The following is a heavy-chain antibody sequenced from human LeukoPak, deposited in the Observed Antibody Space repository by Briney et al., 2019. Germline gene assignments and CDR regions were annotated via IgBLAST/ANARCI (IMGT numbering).Heavy chain of an antibody. Sequence: GSLRLSCAASGFTFSSYWMSWVRQAPGKGLEWVANIKQDGSEKYCVDSVKGRFTISRDNAKNSLYLQMNSLRAEDAAVYYCATARYCSGGSCYSYEYFQHWGQGTLVTVSS. J-gene: IGHJ1*01. D-gene: IGHD2-15*01. CDR3: ATARYCSGGSCYSYEYFQH. CDR1: GFTFSSYW. CDR2: IKQDGSEK. V-gene: IGHV3-7*03.